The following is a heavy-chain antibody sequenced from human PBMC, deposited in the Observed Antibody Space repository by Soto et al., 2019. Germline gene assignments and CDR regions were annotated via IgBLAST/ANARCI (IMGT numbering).Heavy chain of an antibody. D-gene: IGHD2-15*01. CDR1: GLTFRTYG. V-gene: IGHV3-30*18. CDR2: ISNEGSDE. CDR3: AKGCGSGGSCYIIDY. Sequence: QVQLVESGGGVVQPGRSLRLSCEVSGLTFRTYGMHWVRQAPGKGLEWVAIISNEGSDEKYADSVKGRFTISRDNSKNTLYLQMNSLRVEDTAVYYCAKGCGSGGSCYIIDYWGQGTLVIVSS. J-gene: IGHJ4*02.